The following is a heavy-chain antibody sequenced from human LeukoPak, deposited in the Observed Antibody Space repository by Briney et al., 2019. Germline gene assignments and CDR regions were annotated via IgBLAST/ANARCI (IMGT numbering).Heavy chain of an antibody. D-gene: IGHD7-27*01. J-gene: IGHJ6*03. Sequence: SQTLSLTCTVSGGSISSGGYYWSWIRQHPGKGLEWIGYIYYSGSTYYNPSLKSRVTISVDTSKNQFSLKLSSVTAADTAVYYCARDRIRGLLGYYYYMDVWGKGTTVTVSS. CDR2: IYYSGST. V-gene: IGHV4-31*03. CDR3: ARDRIRGLLGYYYYMDV. CDR1: GGSISSGGYY.